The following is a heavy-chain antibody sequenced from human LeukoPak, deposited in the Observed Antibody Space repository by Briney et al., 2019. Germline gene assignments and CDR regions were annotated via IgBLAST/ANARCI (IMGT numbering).Heavy chain of an antibody. CDR3: ARIHNLGILAHFDY. J-gene: IGHJ4*02. CDR2: INSGGSTL. D-gene: IGHD1-1*01. V-gene: IGHV3-48*03. Sequence: GGSLRLSCAASGFTFSSYEMNWVRQAPGKGLEWVSYINSGGSTLYYADSVKGRFAISRDNAKNSLYLQMNSLRAEDTAVYYCARIHNLGILAHFDYWGQGTLVTVSS. CDR1: GFTFSSYE.